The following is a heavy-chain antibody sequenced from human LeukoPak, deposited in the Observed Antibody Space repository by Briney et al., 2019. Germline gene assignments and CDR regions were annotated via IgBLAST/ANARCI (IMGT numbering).Heavy chain of an antibody. J-gene: IGHJ4*02. Sequence: GGSLRLSCVTSGFTFDESPMHWVRHAPGKGLEWVSGISWNSRSMVYADSVKGRFTISRDNAKNSLYLQMNSLRAEDTAVYYCVKGSEQWLVLFDYWGQGTLVTVSS. D-gene: IGHD6-19*01. CDR3: VKGSEQWLVLFDY. V-gene: IGHV3-9*01. CDR2: ISWNSRSM. CDR1: GFTFDESP.